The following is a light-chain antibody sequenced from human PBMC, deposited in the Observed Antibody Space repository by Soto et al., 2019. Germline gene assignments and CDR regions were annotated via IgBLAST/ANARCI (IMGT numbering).Light chain of an antibody. CDR3: TSYISTTTSYV. J-gene: IGLJ1*01. Sequence: QSVLTQPASVSGSPGQSITISCTGTSSDVGGSNHVAWYQQHPGKVPKLIIYEVSHRPSGISNRFSGSKSGNMASLTISGLQAEDEADYYCTSYISTTTSYVFGTGTKVTVL. CDR1: SSDVGGSNH. V-gene: IGLV2-14*01. CDR2: EVS.